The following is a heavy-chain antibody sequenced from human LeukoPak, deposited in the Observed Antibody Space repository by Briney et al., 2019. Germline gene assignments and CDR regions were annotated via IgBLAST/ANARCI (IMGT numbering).Heavy chain of an antibody. CDR1: GFTFSSYS. CDR2: ISSSSSYI. V-gene: IGHV3-21*01. J-gene: IGHJ4*02. CDR3: ARESYYYDSSGYYSLDY. D-gene: IGHD3-22*01. Sequence: GGSLRLSCAASGFTFSSYSMNWVRQAPGKGLEWVSSISSSSSYIYYADSVKGRFTISRDNAKNSLYLQMNSLRAEDTAVYYCARESYYYDSSGYYSLDYWGQGTLATVSS.